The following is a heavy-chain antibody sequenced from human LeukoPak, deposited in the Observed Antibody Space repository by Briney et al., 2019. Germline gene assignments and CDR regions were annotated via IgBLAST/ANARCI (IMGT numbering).Heavy chain of an antibody. V-gene: IGHV3-7*01. CDR1: GFTFSDSW. D-gene: IGHD3-16*01. CDR2: MNQDGSAK. Sequence: GGSLRLSSAASGFTFSDSWMSWVRQAPGKGLEWVANMNQDGSAKGYVDSVKGRFTISRDNARSSLYLQMSSLRPEDTAVYYCATYTHWVAGDVWGQGTTVTVSS. CDR3: ATYTHWVAGDV. J-gene: IGHJ6*02.